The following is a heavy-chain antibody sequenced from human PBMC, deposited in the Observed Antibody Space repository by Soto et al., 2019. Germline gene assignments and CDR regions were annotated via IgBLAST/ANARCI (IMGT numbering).Heavy chain of an antibody. D-gene: IGHD1-26*01. Sequence: QVQLQESGPGLVKPSGTLSLTCAVSGGSISSSSNWWSWVRQPPGKGLEWIGEIYHSGSTNYNPSLKSRVTISVDKSKNQFSLRLSSVTAADTAVYYCARDVPEPLRWYFDLWGRGTLVTVSS. CDR2: IYHSGST. CDR3: ARDVPEPLRWYFDL. J-gene: IGHJ2*01. V-gene: IGHV4-4*02. CDR1: GGSISSSSNW.